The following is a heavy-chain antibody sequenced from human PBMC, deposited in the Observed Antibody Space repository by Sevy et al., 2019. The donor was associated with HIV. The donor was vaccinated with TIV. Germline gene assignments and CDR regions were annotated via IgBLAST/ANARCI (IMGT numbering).Heavy chain of an antibody. V-gene: IGHV3-74*01. CDR3: ARDKIYGMDV. Sequence: GGSLRLTCTASGFTFSIFWMHWVRRAPGKGLVWVSHRNSDGRSTAYADSVKGRFTISRDNAKNTLYLQMNSLRDEDTAVYFCARDKIYGMDVWGQGTTVTVSS. CDR1: GFTFSIFW. J-gene: IGHJ6*02. CDR2: RNSDGRST.